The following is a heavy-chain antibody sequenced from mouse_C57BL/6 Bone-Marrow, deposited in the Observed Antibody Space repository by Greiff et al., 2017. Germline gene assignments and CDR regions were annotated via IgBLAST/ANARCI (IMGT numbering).Heavy chain of an antibody. D-gene: IGHD2-4*01. CDR3: ARSYDYAAYTMDY. V-gene: IGHV1-64*01. CDR2: MHPNGGSP. Sequence: VQLQQPGAELVKPGASVKLSCKASGYTFTNYWMHWVKQRPGQGLEWIGMMHPNGGSPDYNEKFKSEATLSVDKSSRTAYMELSSLTSEDSAVSYCARSYDYAAYTMDYWGQGTSVTVSS. J-gene: IGHJ4*01. CDR1: GYTFTNYW.